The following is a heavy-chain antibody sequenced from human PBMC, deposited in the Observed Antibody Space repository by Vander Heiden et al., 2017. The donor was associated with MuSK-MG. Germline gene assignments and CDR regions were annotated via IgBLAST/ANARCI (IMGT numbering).Heavy chain of an antibody. J-gene: IGHJ4*02. CDR1: GYSFTSYW. CDR2: IYPGDSDI. V-gene: IGHV5-51*01. D-gene: IGHD3-10*01. Sequence: EVQLVQSGAEVKKPGESLKISCKASGYSFTSYWIGWVRQMPRKGLEWMGIIYPGDSDIRYSPSFQGQVTISADNSITTAYLQWSSLKASDTAMYYCAKQRLRGVSFFEYWGQGTLVTVSS. CDR3: AKQRLRGVSFFEY.